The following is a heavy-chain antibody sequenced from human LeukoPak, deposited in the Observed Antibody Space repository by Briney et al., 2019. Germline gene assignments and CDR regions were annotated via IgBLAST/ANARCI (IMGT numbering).Heavy chain of an antibody. D-gene: IGHD3-10*01. J-gene: IGHJ6*02. CDR1: GFTFSSYS. CDR3: ARDMVRGVIITRLDYYGMDV. CDR2: ISSSSSYI. Sequence: GGSLRLSCAASGFTFSSYSMNWVRQAPGKGLEWVSSISSSSSYIYYADSVKGRFTISRDNAKNSLYLQMNSLRAEDTAVYYCARDMVRGVIITRLDYYGMDVWGQGTTVTVSS. V-gene: IGHV3-21*04.